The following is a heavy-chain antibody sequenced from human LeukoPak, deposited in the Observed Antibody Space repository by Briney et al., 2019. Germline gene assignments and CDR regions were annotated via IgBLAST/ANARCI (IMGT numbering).Heavy chain of an antibody. D-gene: IGHD3-3*01. J-gene: IGHJ3*02. Sequence: SQTLSLTCTVSGGSISSGSYYRSWIRQPAGKGLEWIGRIYTSGSTNYNPSLKSRVTISVDTSKNQFSLKLSSVTAADTAVYYCAGNYDFWSGYCAFDIWGQGTMVTVSS. CDR1: GGSISSGSYY. CDR3: AGNYDFWSGYCAFDI. CDR2: IYTSGST. V-gene: IGHV4-61*02.